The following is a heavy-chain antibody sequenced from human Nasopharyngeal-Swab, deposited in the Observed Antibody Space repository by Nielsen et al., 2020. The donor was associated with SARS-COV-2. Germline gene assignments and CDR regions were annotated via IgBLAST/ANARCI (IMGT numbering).Heavy chain of an antibody. V-gene: IGHV1-69*06. CDR3: ERCMGSGGYYYYHYYMDV. CDR2: IIPIFGTA. CDR1: GCTFSSYA. D-gene: IGHD3-16*01. Sequence: SVKVSCKASGCTFSSYAISWVRQAPGQGLEWMGGIIPIFGTANYAQKFQGRVTITADKSTSTAYMELSSLRSEDTAVYYCERCMGSGGYYYYHYYMDVWGKGTTVTVSS. J-gene: IGHJ6*03.